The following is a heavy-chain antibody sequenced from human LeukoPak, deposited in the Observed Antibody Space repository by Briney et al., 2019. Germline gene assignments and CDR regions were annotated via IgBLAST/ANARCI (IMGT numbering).Heavy chain of an antibody. CDR3: AKDWGSYGGNIFDY. J-gene: IGHJ4*02. V-gene: IGHV3-30*04. CDR1: GFTFSSYA. CDR2: ISYDGSNK. Sequence: PGRSLRLSCAASGFTFSSYAMHWVRQAPGKGLEWVAVISYDGSNKYYADSVKGRFTISRDNSKNTLYLQMNSLRAEDTAVYYCAKDWGSYGGNIFDYWGQGTLVTVSS. D-gene: IGHD4-23*01.